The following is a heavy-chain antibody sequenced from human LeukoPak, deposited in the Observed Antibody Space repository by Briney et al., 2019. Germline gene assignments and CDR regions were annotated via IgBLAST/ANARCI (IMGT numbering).Heavy chain of an antibody. D-gene: IGHD3-10*01. CDR1: GYSFTTYW. CDR3: ARQKIPSGGAFFDY. J-gene: IGHJ4*02. CDR2: IYPGDSNT. V-gene: IGHV5-51*01. Sequence: GESLKISCQGSGYSFTTYWIAWVRQMPGKGLELMGIIYPGDSNTRYSPSVQGQVTMSADTSLSTAYLQWSTLKASDTAVYYCARQKIPSGGAFFDYWGQGTLVTVSS.